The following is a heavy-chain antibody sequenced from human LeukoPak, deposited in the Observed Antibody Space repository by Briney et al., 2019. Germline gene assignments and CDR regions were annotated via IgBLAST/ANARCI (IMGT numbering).Heavy chain of an antibody. Sequence: SETLSLTCTVSGGSISSYYWSWIRQPPGKGLEWIGYIYYSGSTNYNPSLKSRVTISVDTSKNQFSLKLSSVTAADTAVYYCAEYRKDYWGQGTLVTVSS. CDR3: AEYRKDY. D-gene: IGHD6-6*01. CDR1: GGSISSYY. CDR2: IYYSGST. V-gene: IGHV4-59*12. J-gene: IGHJ4*02.